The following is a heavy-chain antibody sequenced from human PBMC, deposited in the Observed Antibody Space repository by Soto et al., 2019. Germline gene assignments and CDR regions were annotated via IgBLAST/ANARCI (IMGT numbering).Heavy chain of an antibody. V-gene: IGHV4-30-4*01. CDR3: ATMGTPATGLYFFDY. J-gene: IGHJ4*02. Sequence: SETLSLTCTVSGGSISSGNYYWSWIRQPPGKGLEWIGFISYSGSTYYSTSLKSRVTIPVDTSKSQFSLNLSFVTAADTAVYYCATMGTPATGLYFFDYWGQGSLVTVSS. CDR2: ISYSGST. CDR1: GGSISSGNYY. D-gene: IGHD2-15*01.